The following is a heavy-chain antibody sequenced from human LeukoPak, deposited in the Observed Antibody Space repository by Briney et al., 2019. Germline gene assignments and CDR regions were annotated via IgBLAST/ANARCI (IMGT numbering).Heavy chain of an antibody. D-gene: IGHD1-26*01. J-gene: IGHJ4*02. V-gene: IGHV1-2*02. CDR2: INPNSGGT. Sequence: ASVKVSCKASRYTFTGYYMHWVRQAPGQGLEWMGWINPNSGGTNYAQKFQGRVTMTRDTSISTAYMELSRLRSDDTAVYYCARVRGVGATWRDFDYWGQGTLVTVSS. CDR3: ARVRGVGATWRDFDY. CDR1: RYTFTGYY.